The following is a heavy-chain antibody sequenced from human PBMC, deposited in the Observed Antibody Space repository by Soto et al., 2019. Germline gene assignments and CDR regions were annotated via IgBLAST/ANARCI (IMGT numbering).Heavy chain of an antibody. CDR2: VDPSDSYT. J-gene: IGHJ5*02. Sequence: GESLKISCKGSGYSFATFWISWVRQMPGKGLEWMGTVDPSDSYTNYSPSFQGHVTISADKSISTAYLQWSSLKASDTAIYYCGTQYCTRATCGGWFGPWGQGSLVTVSS. V-gene: IGHV5-10-1*01. CDR3: GTQYCTRATCGGWFGP. D-gene: IGHD2-8*01. CDR1: GYSFATFW.